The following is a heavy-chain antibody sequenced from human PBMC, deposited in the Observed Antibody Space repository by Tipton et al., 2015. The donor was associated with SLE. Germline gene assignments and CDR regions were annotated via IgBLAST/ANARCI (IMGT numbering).Heavy chain of an antibody. CDR1: GGSFSGYY. J-gene: IGHJ4*02. V-gene: IGHV4-34*01. Sequence: TLSLTCAVYGGSFSGYYWSWIRQPPGKGLEWIGEINHSGSTNYNPSLKSRLTISVDTSKSQFSLKLSSVTAADTAVYYCARGISYGDWFDFWGQGTLVTVSS. CDR3: ARGISYGDWFDF. D-gene: IGHD4-17*01. CDR2: INHSGST.